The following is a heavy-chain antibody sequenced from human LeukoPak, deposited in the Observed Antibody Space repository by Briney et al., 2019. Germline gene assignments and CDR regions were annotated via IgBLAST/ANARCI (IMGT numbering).Heavy chain of an antibody. CDR3: AKDGEMATKFHFDY. J-gene: IGHJ4*02. CDR2: IWYDGSNK. V-gene: IGHV3-33*06. Sequence: GRSLRLSCAASGFTFSSYGMHWVRQAPGKGREWGAVIWYDGSNKYYADSVKGRFTISRDNSKNTLYLQMNSLRAEDTGVYYCAKDGEMATKFHFDYWGQGTLVTVSS. CDR1: GFTFSSYG. D-gene: IGHD5-24*01.